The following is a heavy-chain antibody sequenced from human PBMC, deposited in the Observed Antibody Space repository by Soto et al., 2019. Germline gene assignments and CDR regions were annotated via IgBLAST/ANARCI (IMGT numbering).Heavy chain of an antibody. CDR3: XXXXXXXXXXMDV. CDR2: INTNTGNP. Sequence: QVQLVQSGSELKKPGASVKVSCKASGYTFTSYAMNWVRQAPGQGLEWMGWINTNTGNPTYAQGFTGRFVFSLDTXXXXXXXXXXXXXXXXXXXXXXXXXXXXXXXXMDVWGQGTTVTVSS. V-gene: IGHV7-4-1*01. J-gene: IGHJ6*02. CDR1: GYTFTSYA.